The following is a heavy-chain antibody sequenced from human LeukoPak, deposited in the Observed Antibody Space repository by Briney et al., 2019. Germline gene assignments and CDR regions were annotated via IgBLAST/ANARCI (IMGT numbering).Heavy chain of an antibody. J-gene: IGHJ4*02. V-gene: IGHV3-33*08. D-gene: IGHD6-19*01. CDR1: GFTFSSYG. CDR2: IWYDGSNK. Sequence: GGSLRLSCAASGFTFSSYGMHWVRQAPGKGLEWVAVIWYDGSNKYYADSVKGRFTISRDNSKNTPYLQMNSLRAEDTAVYYCARWGGYSSGWYGLHYWGQGTLVTVSS. CDR3: ARWGGYSSGWYGLHY.